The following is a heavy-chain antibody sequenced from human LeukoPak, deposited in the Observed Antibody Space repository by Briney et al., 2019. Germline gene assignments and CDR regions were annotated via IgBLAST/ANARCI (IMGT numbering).Heavy chain of an antibody. J-gene: IGHJ4*02. Sequence: PGGSLRLSCAASGFSVSSNYMSWVRQAPGKGQEWVSVIYTGGTTYYADSVRGRFTISSDNSNNTLFLQMNSLRAEDTAVYYCARGGYSADYWGQGTLVTVSS. CDR1: GFSVSSNY. CDR2: IYTGGTT. V-gene: IGHV3-53*01. CDR3: ARGGYSADY. D-gene: IGHD1-26*01.